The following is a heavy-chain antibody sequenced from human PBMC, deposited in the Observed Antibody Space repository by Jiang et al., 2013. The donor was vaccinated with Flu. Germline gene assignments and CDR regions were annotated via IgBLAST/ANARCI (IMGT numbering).Heavy chain of an antibody. CDR3: AHSSLPGRSFLRPMDV. CDR2: IYWDDDK. D-gene: IGHD3-3*01. CDR1: GFSLSTSGVG. V-gene: IGHV2-5*02. J-gene: IGHJ6*02. Sequence: KPTQTLTLTCTFSGFSLSTSGVGVGWIRQPPGKALEWLALIYWDDDKRYSPSLKSRLTITKDTSKNQVVLTMTNMDPVDTATYYCAHSSLPGRSFLRPMDVWGQGTTVTVSS.